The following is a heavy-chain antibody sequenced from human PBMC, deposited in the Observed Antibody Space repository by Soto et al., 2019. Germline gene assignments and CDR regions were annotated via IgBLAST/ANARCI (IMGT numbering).Heavy chain of an antibody. CDR1: GFTFSSYG. V-gene: IGHV3-33*01. J-gene: IGHJ4*02. CDR3: ARDVAYGSDYGGSPGY. CDR2: IWYDGSNK. Sequence: QVQLVESGGGVVQPGRSLRLSCAASGFTFSSYGMHWVRQAPGKGLEWVAVIWYDGSNKYYADSVKGRFTISRDNSKNTLYLQMNSLRAEDTAVYYCARDVAYGSDYGGSPGYWGQGTLVTVSS. D-gene: IGHD3-10*01.